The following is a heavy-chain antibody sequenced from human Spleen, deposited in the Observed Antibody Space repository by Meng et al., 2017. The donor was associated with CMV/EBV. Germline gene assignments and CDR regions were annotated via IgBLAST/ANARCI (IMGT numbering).Heavy chain of an antibody. Sequence: QVRRQGSGPGLVEPSQTLSLTCTSSGGSMSSGNYYWSWIRQPPGKGLEWIGYIHHSGSAYYNPSLKSRVSISVDTSKNQFSLNLNSMTAADTAVYYCASFDHIPRRNYFDYWGQGTLVTVSS. V-gene: IGHV4-30-4*01. D-gene: IGHD2-21*01. CDR2: IHHSGSA. CDR1: GGSMSSGNYY. CDR3: ASFDHIPRRNYFDY. J-gene: IGHJ4*02.